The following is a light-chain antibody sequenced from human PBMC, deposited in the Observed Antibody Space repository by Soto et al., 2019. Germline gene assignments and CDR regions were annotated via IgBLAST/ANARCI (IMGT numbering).Light chain of an antibody. CDR1: SSDVGGYNY. CDR3: CSYAGSSTYV. V-gene: IGLV2-14*01. CDR2: EVS. J-gene: IGLJ1*01. Sequence: QSVLTQPASVSGSPGQSITISCTGTSSDVGGYNYVSWYQQHPGKAPKLMIYEVSNRPSGVSNRFSGSKSGNTASLTISGLQAEDEADYYCCSYAGSSTYVFXTGTKVTVL.